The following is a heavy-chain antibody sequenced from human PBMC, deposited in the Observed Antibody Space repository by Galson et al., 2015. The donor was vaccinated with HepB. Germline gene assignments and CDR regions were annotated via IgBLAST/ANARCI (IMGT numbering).Heavy chain of an antibody. D-gene: IGHD3-22*01. Sequence: SLRLSCAASGFTFSSYSMNWVRQAPGKGLEWVSYISSSSSTIYYADSVKGRFTISRDNAKNSLYLQMNSLRDEDTAVYYCARYRMPSCGSSGYTVALDYWGQGTPVTVSS. CDR3: ARYRMPSCGSSGYTVALDY. J-gene: IGHJ4*02. V-gene: IGHV3-48*02. CDR1: GFTFSSYS. CDR2: ISSSSSTI.